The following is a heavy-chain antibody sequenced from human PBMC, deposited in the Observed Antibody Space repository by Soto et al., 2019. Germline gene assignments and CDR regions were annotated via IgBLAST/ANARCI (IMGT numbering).Heavy chain of an antibody. V-gene: IGHV3-23*01. CDR1: GFTFRNYA. Sequence: EVQLLESGGGLVQPGGSLRLSCAASGFTFRNYAMSWVRQRPGKGLEWVSGISTRGGSTYYADSVEGRFTISRDNSKNTLFLQMHRLRAEDPAVYYCAKDSGGNDAFDIWGQGTLVTVSS. D-gene: IGHD2-15*01. CDR2: ISTRGGST. J-gene: IGHJ3*02. CDR3: AKDSGGNDAFDI.